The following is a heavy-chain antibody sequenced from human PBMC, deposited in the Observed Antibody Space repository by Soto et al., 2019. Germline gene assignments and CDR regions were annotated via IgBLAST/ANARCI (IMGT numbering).Heavy chain of an antibody. CDR3: ARESSSPNYYYYGIDV. CDR2: IIPLLGTP. D-gene: IGHD6-6*01. CDR1: GGTFSSYA. V-gene: IGHV1-69*01. Sequence: QVQLVQSGAEVKKPGSSVKVSCRASGGTFSSYAVSWVRQAPGQGLEWMGVIIPLLGTPKYAQKFQGRVTITADDSARTAYMELSSLRSEDTAVYYCARESSSPNYYYYGIDVWGQGTTVTVSS. J-gene: IGHJ6*02.